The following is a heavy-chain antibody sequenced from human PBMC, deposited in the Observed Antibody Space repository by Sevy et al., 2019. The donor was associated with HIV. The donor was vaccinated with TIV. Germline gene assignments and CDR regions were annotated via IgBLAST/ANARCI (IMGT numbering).Heavy chain of an antibody. V-gene: IGHV3-33*01. CDR1: GFTFSSFG. J-gene: IGHJ4*02. CDR2: MWYDGNNK. D-gene: IGHD2-21*01. Sequence: GGSLKLSCTASGFTFSSFGIHWVRHAPGKGLEWVALMWYDGNNKYYADSVKGRFTISRDSSKNTLYLQMNNLRAEDTAVYYCARGPSLIVAGAAGYLDYWGQGTLVTVSS. CDR3: ARGPSLIVAGAAGYLDY.